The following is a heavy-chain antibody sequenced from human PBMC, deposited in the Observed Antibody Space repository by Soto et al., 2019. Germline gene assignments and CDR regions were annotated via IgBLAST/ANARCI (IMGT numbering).Heavy chain of an antibody. CDR2: INDSGNT. V-gene: IGHV4-34*01. D-gene: IGHD2-15*01. CDR1: GGSFSGHY. Sequence: SETLSLTCGVPGGSFSGHYCSWVRQPPGKGLEWIGEINDSGNTHYNPSLRSRVTIVLDTSKNQISLKLSSVTAADTAIYFCARGMCSGGTCYGWAHYYMDVWGKGTTVTVSS. J-gene: IGHJ6*03. CDR3: ARGMCSGGTCYGWAHYYMDV.